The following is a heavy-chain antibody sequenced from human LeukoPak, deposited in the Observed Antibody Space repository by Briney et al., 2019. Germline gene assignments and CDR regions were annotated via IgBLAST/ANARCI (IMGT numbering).Heavy chain of an antibody. J-gene: IGHJ6*03. V-gene: IGHV4-38-2*02. Sequence: SETLSLTCTVSGYSISSGYYWGWIRQPPGKGLEWIGSIYYSADTYYNPSLKSRATISVDTSKNQFSLKLSSVTAADTAVYYCARVAMNVYMDVWGKGTTVTVSS. CDR2: IYYSADT. D-gene: IGHD5-18*01. CDR3: ARVAMNVYMDV. CDR1: GYSISSGYY.